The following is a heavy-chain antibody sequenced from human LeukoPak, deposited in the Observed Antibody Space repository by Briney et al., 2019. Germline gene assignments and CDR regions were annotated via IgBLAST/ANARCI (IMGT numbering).Heavy chain of an antibody. CDR3: ARDITIFGINSDALDI. Sequence: ASVKVSCKASGYTFNNYDISWVRQAPGQGLEWVGWISDYNGNKNYAQKFQGRVTMTTDTSTSTAYMELRSLRSDDTAVYYCARDITIFGINSDALDIWGQGTLVIVSS. CDR1: GYTFNNYD. V-gene: IGHV1-18*01. D-gene: IGHD3-3*01. J-gene: IGHJ3*02. CDR2: ISDYNGNK.